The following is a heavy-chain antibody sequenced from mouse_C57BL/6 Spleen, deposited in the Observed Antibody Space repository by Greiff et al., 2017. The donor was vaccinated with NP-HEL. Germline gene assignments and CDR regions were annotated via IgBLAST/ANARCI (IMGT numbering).Heavy chain of an antibody. CDR3: VRGVTTLYYYAMDY. Sequence: EVQVVESGGGLVQPKGSLKLSCAASGFTFNTYAMHWVRQAPGKGLEWVARIRSKSSNYATYYADSVKDRFTISRDDSQSMLYLQMNNLKTEDTAMYYCVRGVTTLYYYAMDYWGQGTSVTVSS. V-gene: IGHV10-3*01. D-gene: IGHD2-1*01. CDR2: IRSKSSNYAT. CDR1: GFTFNTYA. J-gene: IGHJ4*01.